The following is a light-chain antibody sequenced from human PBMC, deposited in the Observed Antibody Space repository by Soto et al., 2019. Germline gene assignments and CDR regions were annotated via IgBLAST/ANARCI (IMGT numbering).Light chain of an antibody. CDR1: RSVSTN. J-gene: IGKJ4*01. CDR2: GAS. CDR3: QQYDKSLAPFT. V-gene: IGKV3-15*01. Sequence: DIILTQSPAIVSVSPGERATLSCRASRSVSTNLARYQHKHGHAPRLLIYGASTRFIDIPARFSGSGSGTDFTLTINCLTSEDFGVSYCQQYDKSLAPFTFGGGTKEEI.